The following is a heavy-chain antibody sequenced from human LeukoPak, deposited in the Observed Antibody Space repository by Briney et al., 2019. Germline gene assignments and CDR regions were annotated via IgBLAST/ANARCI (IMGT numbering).Heavy chain of an antibody. Sequence: SETLSLTCTVSGGTISSYYWNWIRQPPGKGLEWIVYVHYSGSTKYNPSLKSRVTISVDTSKNQFSLKLSSVTAADTAVYYCARWYSSGWAFDYWGQGTLVTVSS. CDR2: VHYSGST. D-gene: IGHD6-19*01. CDR1: GGTISSYY. CDR3: ARWYSSGWAFDY. J-gene: IGHJ4*02. V-gene: IGHV4-59*08.